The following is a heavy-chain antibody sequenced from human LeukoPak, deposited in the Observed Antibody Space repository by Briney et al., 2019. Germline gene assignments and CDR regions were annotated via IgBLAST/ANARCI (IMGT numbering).Heavy chain of an antibody. CDR3: VKEHVDRAFTRSFEI. D-gene: IGHD3-10*01. Sequence: GGSLRLSCAASGFTFSTNPMSWVRLAPGKGLEWVSAISPDNTYYADSVKGRLTISRDDSKNTVYLQMNSPRAEDTARYYCVKEHVDRAFTRSFEIWGQGTVVTVSS. CDR1: GFTFSTNP. J-gene: IGHJ3*02. V-gene: IGHV3-23*01. CDR2: ISPDNT.